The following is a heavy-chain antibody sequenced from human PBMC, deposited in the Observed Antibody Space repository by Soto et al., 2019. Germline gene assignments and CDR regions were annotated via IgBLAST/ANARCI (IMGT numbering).Heavy chain of an antibody. D-gene: IGHD3-10*01. J-gene: IGHJ6*02. Sequence: ASVNVSFQSSGCTFPSYGISWVRPAPGQGREWMGWISAYNDNTNYAQKLQGRVTMTTDTSTSTAYMELRSLRSDDTAVYYCARDKGXGSYPAPKIYYYYGMDVWGQGTTVTVSS. V-gene: IGHV1-18*04. CDR2: ISAYNDNT. CDR3: ARDKGXGSYPAPKIYYYYGMDV. CDR1: GCTFPSYG.